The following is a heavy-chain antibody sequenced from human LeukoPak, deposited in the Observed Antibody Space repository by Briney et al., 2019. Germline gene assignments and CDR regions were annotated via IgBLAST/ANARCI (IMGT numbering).Heavy chain of an antibody. V-gene: IGHV4-59*08. D-gene: IGHD2-2*01. Sequence: PSETLSLTCSVSGGSISSYLWSWIRQPPGKGLEWSGYLYESGTTNYKAALTSRVTMSVDTSKNDFSLRLSSVTAADTAVYYCATQELVPAALNAFDIWGQGTLVTVSS. CDR3: ATQELVPAALNAFDI. J-gene: IGHJ3*02. CDR1: GGSISSYL. CDR2: LYESGTT.